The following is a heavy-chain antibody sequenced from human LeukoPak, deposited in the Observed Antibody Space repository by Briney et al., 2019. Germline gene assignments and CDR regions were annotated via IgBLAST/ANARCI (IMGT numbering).Heavy chain of an antibody. D-gene: IGHD6-19*01. CDR1: GFTFSGYT. CDR2: IRGSGDNT. J-gene: IGHJ3*01. Sequence: GGSLRLSCAASGFTFSGYTMNWVRQAPDKGLEWVSSIRGSGDNTFYADSVKGRFTISSDNSKNTLYLQMSSLRREDTAIYYCARRGGSTGWGAFDFWGHGTMVTVSS. CDR3: ARRGGSTGWGAFDF. V-gene: IGHV3-23*01.